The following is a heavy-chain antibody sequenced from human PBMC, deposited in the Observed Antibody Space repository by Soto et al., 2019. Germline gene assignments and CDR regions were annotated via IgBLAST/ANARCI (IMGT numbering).Heavy chain of an antibody. CDR1: ENTFIGYY. J-gene: IGHJ4*02. Sequence: ASVKVSCKASENTFIGYYLHWVRQAPGQGLEWMGGIIPIFGTANYAQKFQGRVTITADESTSTAYMELSSLRSEDTAVYYCARAAQGYSSGWFYDYWGQGTLVTVSS. D-gene: IGHD6-19*01. CDR2: IIPIFGTA. CDR3: ARAAQGYSSGWFYDY. V-gene: IGHV1-69*13.